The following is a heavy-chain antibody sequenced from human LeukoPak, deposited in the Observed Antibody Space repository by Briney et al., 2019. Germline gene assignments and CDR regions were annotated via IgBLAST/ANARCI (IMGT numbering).Heavy chain of an antibody. Sequence: GESLKISCKGSGYSFTSYWIGWVRQMPGKGLECMGIIYPGDSDTRSSPSFQGQVTISADKSISTAYLQWSSLKASDTAMYYCARRGTYYDFWSGYPFDYWGQGTLVTVSS. CDR2: IYPGDSDT. D-gene: IGHD3-3*01. CDR1: GYSFTSYW. V-gene: IGHV5-51*01. J-gene: IGHJ4*02. CDR3: ARRGTYYDFWSGYPFDY.